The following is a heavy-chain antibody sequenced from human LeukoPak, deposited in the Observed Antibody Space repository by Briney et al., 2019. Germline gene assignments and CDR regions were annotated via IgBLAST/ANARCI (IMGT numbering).Heavy chain of an antibody. Sequence: SETLSLTCTASGGSISSYYWSWIRQPAGKGLEWIGRIYISGSTNYNPSLKSRVTMSVDTSKNQFSLKLSSVTAADTAVYYCARDRGTWNDDGFDYWGQGTLVTVSS. CDR3: ARDRGTWNDDGFDY. CDR2: IYISGST. V-gene: IGHV4-4*07. D-gene: IGHD1-1*01. J-gene: IGHJ4*02. CDR1: GGSISSYY.